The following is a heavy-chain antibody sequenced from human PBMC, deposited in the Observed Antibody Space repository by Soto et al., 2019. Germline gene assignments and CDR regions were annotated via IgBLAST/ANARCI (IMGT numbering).Heavy chain of an antibody. CDR2: IYYSGST. V-gene: IGHV4-59*01. J-gene: IGHJ4*02. Sequence: QVQLQESGPGLVKPSETLSLTCTVSGGSISSNYWSWIRQPPGKGLEWIGYIYYSGSTNYNPSLKSRVTISVDTSKNQFSLKLSSVTAADTAVYYCARDAYSSSWYDYWGQGALVTVSS. CDR3: ARDAYSSSWYDY. D-gene: IGHD6-13*01. CDR1: GGSISSNY.